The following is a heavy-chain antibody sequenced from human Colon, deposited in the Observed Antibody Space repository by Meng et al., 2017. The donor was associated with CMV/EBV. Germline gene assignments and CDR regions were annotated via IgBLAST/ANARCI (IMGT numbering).Heavy chain of an antibody. CDR3: ASIPRGILIRLFDF. J-gene: IGHJ4*02. V-gene: IGHV4-39*07. CDR2: IYHPGST. Sequence: SETLSLTCSVSDDSISSSSYYWGWIRQPPGKGLEWIASIYHPGSTYYNPSLKSRVTISADTSKNQFSLKLSSVTAADTAVYYCASIPRGILIRLFDFWGQGTLVTVSS. CDR1: DDSISSSSYY. D-gene: IGHD2/OR15-2a*01.